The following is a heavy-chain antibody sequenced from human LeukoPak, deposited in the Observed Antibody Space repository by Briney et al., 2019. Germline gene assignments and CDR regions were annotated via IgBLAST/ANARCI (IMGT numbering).Heavy chain of an antibody. Sequence: PGGSLRLSCVVSGFNFNNYGMNWVRQAPGKGLDWVASIAYDGSNENYAESVKGRFTISRDNAKNTVSLQMNSLRAEDTGVYFCARAPSEIGGYYPEYFRHWGQGTLVTVSS. CDR2: IAYDGSNE. D-gene: IGHD3-22*01. CDR3: ARAPSEIGGYYPEYFRH. CDR1: GFNFNNYG. J-gene: IGHJ1*01. V-gene: IGHV3-30*04.